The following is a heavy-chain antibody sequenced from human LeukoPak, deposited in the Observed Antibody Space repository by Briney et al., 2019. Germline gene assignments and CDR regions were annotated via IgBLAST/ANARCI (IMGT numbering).Heavy chain of an antibody. CDR2: IKQDGSEK. CDR1: GFTFSSYW. Sequence: GGSLRLSCAASGFTFSSYWMSWVRQAPGKGLEWVANIKQDGSEKYYVDSVKGRFTISRDNAKISLYLQMNSLRAEDTAVYYCARDLADFWSGYYTDYWGQGTLVTVSS. J-gene: IGHJ4*02. CDR3: ARDLADFWSGYYTDY. D-gene: IGHD3-3*01. V-gene: IGHV3-7*01.